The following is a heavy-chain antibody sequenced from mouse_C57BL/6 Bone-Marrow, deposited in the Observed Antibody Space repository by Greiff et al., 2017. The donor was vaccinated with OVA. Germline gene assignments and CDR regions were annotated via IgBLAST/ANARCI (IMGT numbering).Heavy chain of an antibody. CDR3: SRSWGYGNYGECAMDY. Sequence: VQLQQSGPELVKPGASVKISCKASGYAFSSSWMNWVKQRPGKGLEWIGRIYPGDGDTNYNGKFKGKATLTADKSSSTAYMHLSSLTSEDSAVYFCSRSWGYGNYGECAMDYWGQGTSVTVSS. CDR1: GYAFSSSW. D-gene: IGHD2-1*01. CDR2: IYPGDGDT. V-gene: IGHV1-82*01. J-gene: IGHJ4*01.